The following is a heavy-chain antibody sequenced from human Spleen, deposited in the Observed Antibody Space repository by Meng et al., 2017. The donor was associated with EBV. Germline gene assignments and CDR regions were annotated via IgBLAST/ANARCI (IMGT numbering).Heavy chain of an antibody. V-gene: IGHV2-5*09. Sequence: QVTLEESGPTLVKPPHTLTLTCTCSGFSLSIRGVGVGWIRQPPGKALEWLALIYWDDDKRYRPSLKSRLTITKDTSNNQVVLTMTNMDPVDAATYYCAHIIAARPFDYWGQGTLVTVSS. CDR2: IYWDDDK. CDR1: GFSLSIRGVG. D-gene: IGHD6-6*01. J-gene: IGHJ4*02. CDR3: AHIIAARPFDY.